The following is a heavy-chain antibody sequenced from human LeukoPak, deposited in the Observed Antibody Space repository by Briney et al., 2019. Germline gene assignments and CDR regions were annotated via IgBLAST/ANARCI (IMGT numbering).Heavy chain of an antibody. CDR1: GITVSTNY. CDR3: ARGDFDY. V-gene: IGHV3-53*01. Sequence: GGSLRLSCAASGITVSTNYMSWVRQAPGKGLEWVSIAFSDGRTFYADSVKARFTISRDSSKNTVFLQMNSLRAEDTAVYYCARGDFDYWGQGTLVTVSS. J-gene: IGHJ4*02. CDR2: AFSDGRT.